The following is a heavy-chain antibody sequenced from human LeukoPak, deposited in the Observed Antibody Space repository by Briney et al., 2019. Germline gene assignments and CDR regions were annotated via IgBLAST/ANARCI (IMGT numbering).Heavy chain of an antibody. J-gene: IGHJ4*02. CDR2: IYYSGST. CDR3: ARYRYGGIDY. V-gene: IGHV4-31*03. Sequence: SETLSLTCTVSGGSISSGGYSWSWIRQHPGKGLEWIGYIYYSGSTYYNPSLKSRVTISVDTSKNQFSLKLSSVTAADTAVYYCARYRYGGIDYWGQGTLVTVSS. D-gene: IGHD4-17*01. CDR1: GGSISSGGYS.